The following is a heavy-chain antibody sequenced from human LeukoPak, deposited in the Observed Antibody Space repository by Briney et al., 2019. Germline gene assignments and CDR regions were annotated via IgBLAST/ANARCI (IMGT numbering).Heavy chain of an antibody. D-gene: IGHD3-10*01. CDR2: ISSRGSYI. Sequence: PGGSLRLSCAASGFTFTTYWLGWVRQPPGKGLEWVSSISSRGSYIYYADSVKGRFTISRDNAENSLYLQMNSLRAEDTAVYYCARVDYGSGSYGYYYYYYMDVWGKGTTVTISS. CDR1: GFTFTTYW. V-gene: IGHV3-21*01. CDR3: ARVDYGSGSYGYYYYYYMDV. J-gene: IGHJ6*03.